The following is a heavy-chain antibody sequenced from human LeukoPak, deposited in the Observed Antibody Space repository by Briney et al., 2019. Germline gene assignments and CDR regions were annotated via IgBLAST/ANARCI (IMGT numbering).Heavy chain of an antibody. CDR3: AKGLVPAAIRVVDY. J-gene: IGHJ4*02. CDR2: ISASGGST. V-gene: IGHV3-23*01. Sequence: GGSLRLSCAASGFTFNSYAMSWVRQAPGKGLEWVSAISASGGSTYYADSVKGRFTISRDNSQNTLYLQVNSLRAGDTAVYYCAKGLVPAAIRVVDYWGQGTLVTVSS. D-gene: IGHD2-2*01. CDR1: GFTFNSYA.